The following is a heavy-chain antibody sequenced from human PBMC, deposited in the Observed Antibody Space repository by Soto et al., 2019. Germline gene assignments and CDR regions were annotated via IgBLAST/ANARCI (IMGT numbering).Heavy chain of an antibody. CDR1: GYTFTSYD. CDR2: MNPNSGNT. J-gene: IGHJ5*02. V-gene: IGHV1-8*01. Sequence: ASVKVSCKASGYTFTSYDINWVRQATGQGLEWMGWMNPNSGNTGYAQKFPGRVTMTRNTSISTAYMELSSLRSEDTAVYYCARGAGYCSSTSCHRAGFDPWGQGTLVTVSS. CDR3: ARGAGYCSSTSCHRAGFDP. D-gene: IGHD2-2*02.